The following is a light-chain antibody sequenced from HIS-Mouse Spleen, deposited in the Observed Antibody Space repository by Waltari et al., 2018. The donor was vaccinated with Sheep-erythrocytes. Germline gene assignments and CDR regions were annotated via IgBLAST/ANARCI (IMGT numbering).Light chain of an antibody. CDR1: SSDVGGYNY. Sequence: QSVLTQPPSVSWSPGQSITISCTGTSSDVGGYNYVSWYQQHPGKAPKLMIYEVSNRPSGVSNRFSGSKSGNTASLTISGLQAEDEADYYCSSYTSSSTWVFGGGTKLTVL. V-gene: IGLV2-14*01. J-gene: IGLJ3*02. CDR2: EVS. CDR3: SSYTSSSTWV.